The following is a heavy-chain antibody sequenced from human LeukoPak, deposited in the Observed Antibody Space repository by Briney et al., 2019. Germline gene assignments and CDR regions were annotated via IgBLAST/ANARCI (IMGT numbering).Heavy chain of an antibody. Sequence: GASVKVSCKASGYTFTSYGISWVRQAPGQGLEWMGWISAYNGNTHYAQKLQGRVTMTTDTSTSTVYMELKSLRSDDTAVYYCARIQSRIIAARPGNPAFDYWGRGTLVTVSS. J-gene: IGHJ4*02. V-gene: IGHV1-18*01. CDR3: ARIQSRIIAARPGNPAFDY. CDR2: ISAYNGNT. D-gene: IGHD6-6*01. CDR1: GYTFTSYG.